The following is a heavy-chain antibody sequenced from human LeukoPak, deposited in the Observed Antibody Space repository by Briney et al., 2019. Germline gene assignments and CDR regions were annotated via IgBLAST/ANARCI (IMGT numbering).Heavy chain of an antibody. J-gene: IGHJ4*02. CDR2: INPSGGST. D-gene: IGHD5-12*01. CDR3: ARVSGYSGYDVWRTREFDY. CDR1: GYTFTSYY. Sequence: ASVKVSCKASGYTFTSYYMHWVRQAPGQGLEWMGIINPSGGSTSYAQKFQGRVTMTRDTSTSTVYMELSSLRSEDTAVYYCARVSGYSGYDVWRTREFDYWGQGTLVTVSS. V-gene: IGHV1-46*01.